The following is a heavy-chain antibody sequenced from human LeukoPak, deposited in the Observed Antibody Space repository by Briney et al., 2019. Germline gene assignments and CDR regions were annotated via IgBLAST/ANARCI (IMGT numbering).Heavy chain of an antibody. Sequence: SVKVSCKASGFTFTSSAAQWVRQARGQRLEWIGWIVVGSGNTNYAQKFQERVTITRDMSTSTAYMELSSLRSEDTAVYYCAADPPRDGYNYHYWGQGTLVTVSS. J-gene: IGHJ4*02. V-gene: IGHV1-58*01. CDR1: GFTFTSSA. CDR2: IVVGSGNT. D-gene: IGHD5-24*01. CDR3: AADPPRDGYNYHY.